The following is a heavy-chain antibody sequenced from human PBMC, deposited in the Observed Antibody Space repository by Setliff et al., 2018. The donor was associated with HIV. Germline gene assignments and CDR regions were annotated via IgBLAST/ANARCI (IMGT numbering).Heavy chain of an antibody. V-gene: IGHV4-34*01. D-gene: IGHD3-9*01. CDR1: GASFSGHY. CDR2: INHSGNT. CDR3: ARGALSPTLTKLLSFFDY. J-gene: IGHJ4*02. Sequence: PSETLSLTCGVSGASFSGHYWSWIRQTPGKGLEWIGEINHSGNTNYNPSLKSRVTISVDYSKSHFSLKLGSVTAADTAVYYCARGALSPTLTKLLSFFDYWGQGTQVTVSS.